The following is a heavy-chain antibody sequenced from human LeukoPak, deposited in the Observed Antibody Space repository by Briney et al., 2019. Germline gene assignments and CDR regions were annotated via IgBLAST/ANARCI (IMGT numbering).Heavy chain of an antibody. CDR2: IYSGGST. Sequence: GGSLRLSCAASGFTVSSNYMSWVRQAPGKGLEWVSVIYSGGSTYYADSVKGRFTISRDNSKNTLYLQMNSLRAEDTAVYYCARDLLTEDFDYWGQGTLVTVSS. CDR1: GFTVSSNY. D-gene: IGHD1-20*01. J-gene: IGHJ4*02. CDR3: ARDLLTEDFDY. V-gene: IGHV3-66*01.